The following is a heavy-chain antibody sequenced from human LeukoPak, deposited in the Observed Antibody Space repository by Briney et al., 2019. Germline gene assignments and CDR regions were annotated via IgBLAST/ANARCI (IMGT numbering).Heavy chain of an antibody. CDR1: GFTFSSYS. Sequence: GGSLRLSCAASGFTFSSYSLNWVRQAPGKGLEWVSSISSSSSYIYYADSVEGRFTISRDNSKNTLYLQMNSLRAEDTAVYYCARRYDYGDHFDYWGQGTLVTVSS. J-gene: IGHJ4*02. V-gene: IGHV3-21*04. CDR3: ARRYDYGDHFDY. D-gene: IGHD4-17*01. CDR2: ISSSSSYI.